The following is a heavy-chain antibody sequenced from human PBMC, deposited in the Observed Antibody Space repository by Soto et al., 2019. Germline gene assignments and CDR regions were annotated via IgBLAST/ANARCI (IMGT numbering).Heavy chain of an antibody. CDR1: GGSISSHY. V-gene: IGHV4-59*11. Sequence: SETLSLTCTVSGGSISSHYWSWIRQPPGKGLEWIGYIYYSGSTNYNPSLKSRVTISVDTSKNQFSLKLSSVTAADTAVYYCAKVNDFWTGYYSTNWFDPWGQGTLVTVSS. D-gene: IGHD3-3*01. CDR2: IYYSGST. J-gene: IGHJ5*02. CDR3: AKVNDFWTGYYSTNWFDP.